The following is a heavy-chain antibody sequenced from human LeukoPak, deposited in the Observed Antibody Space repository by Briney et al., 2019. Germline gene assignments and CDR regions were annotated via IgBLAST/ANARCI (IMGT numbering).Heavy chain of an antibody. CDR3: AKGSSRYVDGVVDY. Sequence: GGSLRLSCAASGFTFDDYAMHWVRQAPGKGLEWVSGISWNSGSIGYADSVKGRFTISRDNAKNSLYLQMNSLRAEDTALYYCAKGSSRYVDGVVDYWGQGTLVTVSS. CDR2: ISWNSGSI. V-gene: IGHV3-9*01. D-gene: IGHD6-13*01. J-gene: IGHJ4*02. CDR1: GFTFDDYA.